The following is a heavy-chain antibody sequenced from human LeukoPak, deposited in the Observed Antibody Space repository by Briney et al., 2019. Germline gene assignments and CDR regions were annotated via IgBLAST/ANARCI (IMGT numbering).Heavy chain of an antibody. Sequence: GWSLRLSCAASGFTFDDYAMHWVRQAPGKGLEWVSGISWNSGSIGYADSVKGRFTISRDNAKNSLYLQMNSLRAEDMALYYCAKAFAYSSSWAESYFDYWGQGTLLTVSS. CDR3: AKAFAYSSSWAESYFDY. V-gene: IGHV3-9*03. D-gene: IGHD6-13*01. J-gene: IGHJ4*02. CDR2: ISWNSGSI. CDR1: GFTFDDYA.